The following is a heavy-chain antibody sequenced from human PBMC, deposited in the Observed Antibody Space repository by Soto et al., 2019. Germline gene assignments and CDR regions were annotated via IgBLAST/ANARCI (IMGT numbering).Heavy chain of an antibody. CDR3: ARDREGWFGELNAFDI. J-gene: IGHJ3*02. CDR1: GGSIRSYY. Sequence: LSLTCTVSGGSIRSYYWRWIRQPAGKGLEWIGRIYTSGSTNYNPSLKSRVTMSVDTSKNQFSLKLSSVTAADTAVYYCARDREGWFGELNAFDIGGQGTMVTVSS. CDR2: IYTSGST. V-gene: IGHV4-4*07. D-gene: IGHD3-10*01.